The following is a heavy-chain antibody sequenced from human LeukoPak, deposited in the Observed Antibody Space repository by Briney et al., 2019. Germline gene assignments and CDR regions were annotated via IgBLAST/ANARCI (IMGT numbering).Heavy chain of an antibody. Sequence: PGGSLRLSCAASGFTFSSYAMSWVRQAPGKGLEWVAVISYDGSNKYYADSVKGRFTISRDNSKNTLYLQMNSLRAEDTAVYYCVKLQFGGPNAFDIWGQGTMVTVSS. CDR1: GFTFSSYA. CDR2: ISYDGSNK. V-gene: IGHV3-30*18. D-gene: IGHD3-10*01. J-gene: IGHJ3*02. CDR3: VKLQFGGPNAFDI.